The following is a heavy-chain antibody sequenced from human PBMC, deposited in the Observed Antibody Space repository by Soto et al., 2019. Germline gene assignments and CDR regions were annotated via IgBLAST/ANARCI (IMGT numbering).Heavy chain of an antibody. CDR3: AVVVITFAY. V-gene: IGHV4-39*01. CDR2: IYYSGST. J-gene: IGHJ4*02. Sequence: QLQLQESGPGLVKPSETLSLTCTVSGGSISSSSYYWGWIRQPPGKGLEWIGSIYYSGSTYYNPSLKSRVPISVATSNNRFTLKLSSVTAADAAVYYCAVVVITFAYWGQGTLVTVSS. CDR1: GGSISSSSYY. D-gene: IGHD2-21*01.